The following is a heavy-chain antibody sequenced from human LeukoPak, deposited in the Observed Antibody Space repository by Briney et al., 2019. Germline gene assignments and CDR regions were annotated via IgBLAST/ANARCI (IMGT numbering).Heavy chain of an antibody. CDR1: GFAFGTYW. J-gene: IGHJ4*02. CDR3: ARNSDNHDY. D-gene: IGHD1-26*01. Sequence: PGESLRLSCAASGFAFGTYWMSWVRQAPGKGLEWVANIKEDGSEKNYVDSVRGRFTISRDNAENSLYLQMNSLRAEDTAVYYCARNSDNHDYGGQGTLVTVSS. V-gene: IGHV3-7*04. CDR2: IKEDGSEK.